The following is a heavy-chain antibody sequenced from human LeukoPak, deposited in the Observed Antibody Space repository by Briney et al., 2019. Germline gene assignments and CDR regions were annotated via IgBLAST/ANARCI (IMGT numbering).Heavy chain of an antibody. Sequence: ASVKVSCKASGYTFTSYDIHWVRQAPGQGLEWMGIINPSSDSTKYAQKFQGRVTVTRDMSTSTVYMELSSLRSEDTAVYYCAGSLLLRGYFALWGRGTLVTVSS. V-gene: IGHV1-46*01. J-gene: IGHJ2*01. D-gene: IGHD3-22*01. CDR2: INPSSDST. CDR3: AGSLLLRGYFAL. CDR1: GYTFTSYD.